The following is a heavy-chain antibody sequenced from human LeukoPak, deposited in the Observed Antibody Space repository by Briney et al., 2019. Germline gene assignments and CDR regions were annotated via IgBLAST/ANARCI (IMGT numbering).Heavy chain of an antibody. CDR1: GYTFTSYD. CDR3: ARAPPFGSSGWDY. V-gene: IGHV1-69*05. Sequence: GASEKVSCKASGYTFTSYDINWVRQATGQGLEWMGGIIPIFGTANYAQKFQGRVTITTDESTSTAYMELSSLRSEDTAVHYCARAPPFGSSGWDYWGQGTLVTVSS. CDR2: IIPIFGTA. D-gene: IGHD6-19*01. J-gene: IGHJ4*02.